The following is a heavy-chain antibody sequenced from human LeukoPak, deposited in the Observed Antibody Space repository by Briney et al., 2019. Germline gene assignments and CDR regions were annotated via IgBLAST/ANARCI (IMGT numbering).Heavy chain of an antibody. D-gene: IGHD2-21*02. CDR1: GGSISSGSYY. J-gene: IGHJ4*02. Sequence: PSQTLSLTCTVSGGSISSGSYYWSWIRQPAGKGLEWIGRIYTSGSTNYNPSLKSRVTMSVDTSKNQFSLKLSSVTAADTAVYYCARGDWRYFDYWGQGTLVTVSS. CDR2: IYTSGST. V-gene: IGHV4-61*02. CDR3: ARGDWRYFDY.